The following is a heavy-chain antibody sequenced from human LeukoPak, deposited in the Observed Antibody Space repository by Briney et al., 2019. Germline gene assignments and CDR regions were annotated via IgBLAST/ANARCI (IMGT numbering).Heavy chain of an antibody. CDR3: ARDDYDILTGGGY. D-gene: IGHD3-9*01. CDR2: IYSGGST. V-gene: IGHV3-66*01. Sequence: GESLRLSCAASGFTVSSNYMSWVRQAPGKGLEWVSVIYSGGSTYYAGSVKGRFTISRDNSKNTLYLQMNSLRAEDTAVYYCARDDYDILTGGGYWGQGTLVTVSS. J-gene: IGHJ4*02. CDR1: GFTVSSNY.